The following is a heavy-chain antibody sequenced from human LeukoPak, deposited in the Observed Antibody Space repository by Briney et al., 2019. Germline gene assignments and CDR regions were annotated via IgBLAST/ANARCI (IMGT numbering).Heavy chain of an antibody. V-gene: IGHV3-7*01. D-gene: IGHD2-21*02. J-gene: IGHJ4*02. CDR3: AREWYEYGGDSGGY. CDR2: IKEDGSEA. Sequence: GGSLRLSRAASGLTISGHWMAWVRQAPGKGLEWVAGIKEDGSEAHYVDSVKGRFTISRDNAKNSLYLQMASLRAEDTATYYCAREWYEYGGDSGGYWGQGTLVTVSS. CDR1: GLTISGHW.